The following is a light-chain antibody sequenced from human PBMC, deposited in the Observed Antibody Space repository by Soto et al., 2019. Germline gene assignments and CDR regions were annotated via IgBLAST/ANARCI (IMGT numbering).Light chain of an antibody. CDR1: SSNIGSNY. CDR3: ASWDDSLSGVV. V-gene: IGLV1-47*01. CDR2: RNN. J-gene: IGLJ2*01. Sequence: QAVVTQPSSASGTPGQRVTISCSGSSSNIGSNYVYWYQQLPGTAPKLLIYRNNQRPSGVPDRFSGSKSGTSASLVISGLRSEDEADYYCASWDDSLSGVVFGGGTKLTVL.